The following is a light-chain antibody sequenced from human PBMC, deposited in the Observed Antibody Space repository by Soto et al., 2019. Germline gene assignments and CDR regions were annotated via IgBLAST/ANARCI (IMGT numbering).Light chain of an antibody. Sequence: QSVLTQPPSVSGAPGQRVTISCTGSSSNIGAGYDVHWYQQLPGTAPKLLIYGNSNRTSGVPDRFSGSKSGTSASLAITGLQAEDEADYYCQSYDSSLSAGVFGGGTKLTVL. J-gene: IGLJ3*02. V-gene: IGLV1-40*01. CDR1: SSNIGAGYD. CDR3: QSYDSSLSAGV. CDR2: GNS.